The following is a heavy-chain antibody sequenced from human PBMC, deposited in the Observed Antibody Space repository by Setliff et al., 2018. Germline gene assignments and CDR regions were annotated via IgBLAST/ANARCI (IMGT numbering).Heavy chain of an antibody. J-gene: IGHJ3*02. CDR3: ARDASASDGRNAFDI. Sequence: WVRQPPGKGLEWIGNIYFGGNTYFNPSFKSRVTMSIDTSNSQFSLKLSSVTAADTAIYYCARDASASDGRNAFDIWGQGAMVTVSS. V-gene: IGHV4-39*07. CDR2: IYFGGNT. D-gene: IGHD1-26*01.